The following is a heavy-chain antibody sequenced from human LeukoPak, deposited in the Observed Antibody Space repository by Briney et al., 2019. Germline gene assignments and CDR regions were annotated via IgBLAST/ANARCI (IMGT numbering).Heavy chain of an antibody. V-gene: IGHV4-34*01. CDR2: ISHSGST. J-gene: IGHJ6*03. CDR1: GGSFSGYY. Sequence: SETLSLTCAVYGGSFSGYYWSWIRQPPGKGLEWIGEISHSGSTNYNPSLKSRVTISVDTSKNQFSLKLSSVTAADTAVYYCARELQYYYYMDVWGKGTTVTVSS. D-gene: IGHD1-26*01. CDR3: ARELQYYYYMDV.